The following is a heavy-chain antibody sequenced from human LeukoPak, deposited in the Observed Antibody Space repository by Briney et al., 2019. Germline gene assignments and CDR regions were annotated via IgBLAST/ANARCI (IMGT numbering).Heavy chain of an antibody. Sequence: ASVKVSCKASGYTFTSYGISWVRQTPGQGLEWMGWISTYNGNTNYAQKVQGRVTMTTDTSTSTAYMELRSLRSDDTAVYYCARDYSSGWPNFDYWGQGTLVTVSS. CDR1: GYTFTSYG. D-gene: IGHD6-19*01. CDR2: ISTYNGNT. J-gene: IGHJ4*02. V-gene: IGHV1-18*01. CDR3: ARDYSSGWPNFDY.